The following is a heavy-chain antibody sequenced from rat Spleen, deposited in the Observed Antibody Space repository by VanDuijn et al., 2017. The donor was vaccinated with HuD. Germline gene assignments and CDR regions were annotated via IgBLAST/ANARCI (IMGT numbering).Heavy chain of an antibody. CDR3: ARHHDDGYYHGPVLGVMDA. V-gene: IGHV5S13*01. Sequence: EVHLVESGGDLVQPGRSLILSCTASGFIFSIYGMAWVRQTPTKGLEWVASITTGSGNTYYRDSVKGRFTISRDNAKSTLYLQMDSLRSEDTASYDCARHHDDGYYHGPVLGVMDAWGQGDSVTVSS. CDR2: ITTGSGNT. D-gene: IGHD1-12*03. J-gene: IGHJ4*01. CDR1: GFIFSIYG.